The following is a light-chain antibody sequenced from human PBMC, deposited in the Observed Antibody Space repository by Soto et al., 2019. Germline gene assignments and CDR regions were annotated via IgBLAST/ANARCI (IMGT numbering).Light chain of an antibody. CDR1: QSVLYSSNNKNF. CDR2: WAS. V-gene: IGKV4-1*01. Sequence: DIVMTQSADSLAVSLGERSTINCKSSQSVLYSSNNKNFLAWYQQKPGQPPKLLIYWASTRESGVPDRFSGSGSGTDSTLTISSMQAEDVAVYYCQQYYSTPPTFGGGTKVDIK. CDR3: QQYYSTPPT. J-gene: IGKJ4*01.